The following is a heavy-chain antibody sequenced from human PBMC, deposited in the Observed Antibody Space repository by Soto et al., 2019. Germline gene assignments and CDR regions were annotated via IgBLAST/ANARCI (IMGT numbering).Heavy chain of an antibody. D-gene: IGHD2-15*01. CDR1: GFTFSNAW. V-gene: IGHV3-15*01. J-gene: IGHJ4*02. Sequence: RRLSCAASGFTFSNAWMSWVRQAPGKGLEWVGRIKSKTDGGTTDYAAPVKGRFTISRDDSKNTLYLQMNSLKTEDTAVYYCTTVSHCSGGSCYGYWGQGTLVTVSS. CDR2: IKSKTDGGTT. CDR3: TTVSHCSGGSCYGY.